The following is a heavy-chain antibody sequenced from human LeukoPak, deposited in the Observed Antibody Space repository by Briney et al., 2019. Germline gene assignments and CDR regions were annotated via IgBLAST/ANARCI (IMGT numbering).Heavy chain of an antibody. J-gene: IGHJ6*02. Sequence: SETLSLTCAVYGGSFSGYYWSWIRQPPGKGLEWIGEINHSGSTNYNPSLKSRVTISVDTSKNQFSLKLSSVTAADTAVYYCASLRPIRPRVYYGMDVWGQGTTVTVSS. CDR2: INHSGST. V-gene: IGHV4-34*01. CDR1: GGSFSGYY. CDR3: ASLRPIRPRVYYGMDV.